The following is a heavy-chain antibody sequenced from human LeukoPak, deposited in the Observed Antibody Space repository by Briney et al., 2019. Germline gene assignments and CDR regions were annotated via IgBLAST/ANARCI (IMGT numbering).Heavy chain of an antibody. V-gene: IGHV4-4*07. Sequence: SETLSLTCTVSGDSISSNYYWSWIRQPAGKGLEWIGRIYTSGTTHYNPSLKSRVTMSVDTSKNQFSLNLSSVTAADTAVYYCARFSSIAAAFDYWGLGTLVTVSS. CDR2: IYTSGTT. CDR1: GDSISSNYY. D-gene: IGHD6-13*01. J-gene: IGHJ4*02. CDR3: ARFSSIAAAFDY.